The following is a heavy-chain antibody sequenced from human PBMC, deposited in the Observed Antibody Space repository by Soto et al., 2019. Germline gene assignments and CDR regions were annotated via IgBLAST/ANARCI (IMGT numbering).Heavy chain of an antibody. CDR3: ASDRQVYYDFWSGYRPTPYGMDV. V-gene: IGHV1-69*13. D-gene: IGHD3-3*01. J-gene: IGHJ6*02. CDR2: IIPIFGTA. Sequence: GASVKVSCTASGYTFTCYYMHWVRQAPGQGLEWMGGIIPIFGTANYAQKFQGRVTITADESTSTAYMELSSLRSEDTAVYYCASDRQVYYDFWSGYRPTPYGMDVWGQGTTVTVSS. CDR1: GYTFTCYY.